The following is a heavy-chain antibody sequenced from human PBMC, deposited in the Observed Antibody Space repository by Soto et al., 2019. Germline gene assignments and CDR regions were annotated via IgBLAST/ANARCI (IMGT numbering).Heavy chain of an antibody. D-gene: IGHD6-19*01. J-gene: IGHJ4*02. CDR1: GFTFSNAW. CDR3: TTDVGIAVAGSSDY. CDR2: IKSKTDGGTT. V-gene: IGHV3-15*07. Sequence: GESLKISCATSGFTFSNAWMNWVRQAPGKGLEWVGRIKSKTDGGTTDYAAPGKGRFTISRDDSKNTLYLQMNSLKTEDTAVYYCTTDVGIAVAGSSDYWGQGTLVTVSS.